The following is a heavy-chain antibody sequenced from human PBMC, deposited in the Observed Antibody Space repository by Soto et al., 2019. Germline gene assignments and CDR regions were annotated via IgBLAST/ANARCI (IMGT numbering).Heavy chain of an antibody. D-gene: IGHD2-21*02. CDR2: INWNSGNI. CDR1: GFTFDDYA. J-gene: IGHJ6*03. V-gene: IGHV3-9*01. CDR3: AKSSGGACCSYYMDV. Sequence: EVQLVESGGGLVQPGRSLRLSCAASGFTFDDYAMHWVRQAPGKGLEWVSGINWNSGNIGYADSVKGRFTISRDNAKNSLYLQMNSLRAEDTAWYYCAKSSGGACCSYYMDVWGKGTTVTVSS.